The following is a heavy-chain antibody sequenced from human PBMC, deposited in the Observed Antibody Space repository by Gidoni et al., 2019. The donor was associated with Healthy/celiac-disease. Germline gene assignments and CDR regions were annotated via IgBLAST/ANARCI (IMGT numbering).Heavy chain of an antibody. J-gene: IGHJ6*02. D-gene: IGHD6-19*01. CDR3: ARDRAVAGTWDYYYYGMDV. CDR1: GRSISSSNW. V-gene: IGHV4-4*02. CDR2: IYHSGST. Sequence: QVQLQESGPGLVKPSGTLSLTCAVSGRSISSSNWWSWVRQPPGKGLEWSGEIYHSGSTNYNPSLKSRVTISVDKSKNQFSLKLSSVTAADTAVYYCARDRAVAGTWDYYYYGMDVWGQGTTVTVSS.